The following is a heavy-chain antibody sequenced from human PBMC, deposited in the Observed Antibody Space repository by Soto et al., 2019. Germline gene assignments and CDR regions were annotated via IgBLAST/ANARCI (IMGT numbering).Heavy chain of an antibody. CDR2: ISAYNGNT. V-gene: IGHV1-18*01. J-gene: IGHJ5*02. CDR3: AREVTYYDILTGRNWFDP. Sequence: ASVNVSCKASGYTFTSYGISWVRQAPGQGLEWMGWISAYNGNTNYAQKLQGRVTMTTDTSTSTAYMELRSLRSDDTAVYYCAREVTYYDILTGRNWFDPWGQGTLVTVSS. D-gene: IGHD3-9*01. CDR1: GYTFTSYG.